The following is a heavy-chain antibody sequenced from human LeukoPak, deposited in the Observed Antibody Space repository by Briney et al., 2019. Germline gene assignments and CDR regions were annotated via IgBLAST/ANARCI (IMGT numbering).Heavy chain of an antibody. CDR1: GFTFSSYW. CDR2: IKQDGSEK. D-gene: IGHD3-3*01. V-gene: IGHV3-7*01. J-gene: IGHJ5*02. Sequence: GGSLRLSCAASGFTFSSYWMSWVRRAPGKGLERVANIKQDGSEKYYVDSVKGRFTISRDNAKNSLYLQMNSLRAEDTAVYYCARANTRQESLTYYDFWSGYTYNWFDPWGQGTLVTVSS. CDR3: ARANTRQESLTYYDFWSGYTYNWFDP.